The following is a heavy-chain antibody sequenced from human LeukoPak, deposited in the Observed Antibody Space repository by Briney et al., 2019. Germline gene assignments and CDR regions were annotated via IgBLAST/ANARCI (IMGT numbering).Heavy chain of an antibody. J-gene: IGHJ4*02. CDR1: GGSLSSSTYS. CDR3: AREWDTSSFDPRASGDH. V-gene: IGHV4-39*07. CDR2: IYYSGST. D-gene: IGHD3-9*01. Sequence: PSETLSLTCTVSGGSLSSSTYSWGWIRQPPGKGLEWIGNIYYSGSTFYNPSLKSRVTISLDTSKHQFSLKLTSVTAADTAVYYCAREWDTSSFDPRASGDHWGQGTPVTVSS.